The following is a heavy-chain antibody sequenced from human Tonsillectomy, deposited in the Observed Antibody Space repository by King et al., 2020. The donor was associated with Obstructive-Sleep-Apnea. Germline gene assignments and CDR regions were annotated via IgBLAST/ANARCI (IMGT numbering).Heavy chain of an antibody. Sequence: VQLVQSGGGLVQPGGSLRLSCAASGFTISWVRQAPGKGLEWVSVLYSGGNTYYADSVKDRFTISRDNSKNTLYLQMNSLRAEDTAVYYCARLWQQWKSEFDYWGQGTLVTVSS. J-gene: IGHJ4*02. D-gene: IGHD6-19*01. CDR2: LYSGGNT. V-gene: IGHV3-66*04. CDR3: ARLWQQWKSEFDY. CDR1: GFTIS.